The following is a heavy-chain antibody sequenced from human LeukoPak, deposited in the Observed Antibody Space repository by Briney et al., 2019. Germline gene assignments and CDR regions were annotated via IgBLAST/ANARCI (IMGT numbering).Heavy chain of an antibody. D-gene: IGHD2-2*01. CDR1: GFTFGDYA. CDR3: AKDDRYIVVALNQIDY. CDR2: ISGSGGST. V-gene: IGHV3-23*01. J-gene: IGHJ4*02. Sequence: PGRSLRLSCTAPGFTFGDYAMTWVRQAPGKGLEWVSAISGSGGSTYYADSVKGRFTISRDNSKNTLYLQMNSLRAEDTAVYYCAKDDRYIVVALNQIDYWGQGTLVTVSS.